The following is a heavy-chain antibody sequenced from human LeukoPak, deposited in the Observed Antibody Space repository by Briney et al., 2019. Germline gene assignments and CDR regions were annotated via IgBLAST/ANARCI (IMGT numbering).Heavy chain of an antibody. Sequence: ASVKVSCKASGYTFTGYYMHWVRQAPGQGLEWMGWINPNSGGTNYAQKFQGRVTMTRDASISTAYMELSRLRSDGTAVYYCARVRYGSGSYYSRWGQGTLVTVSS. J-gene: IGHJ4*02. V-gene: IGHV1-2*02. CDR1: GYTFTGYY. CDR3: ARVRYGSGSYYSR. CDR2: INPNSGGT. D-gene: IGHD3-10*01.